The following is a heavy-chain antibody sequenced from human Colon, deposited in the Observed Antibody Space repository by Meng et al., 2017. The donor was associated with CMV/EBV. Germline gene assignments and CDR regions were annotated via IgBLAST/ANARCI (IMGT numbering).Heavy chain of an antibody. CDR2: ISAYNGET. CDR3: ARGSSSTMFGDDYYGMDV. Sequence: ASVKVSCKGSNYTFTNYGIAWVRQAPGQGLEWMGWISAYNGETKYEEKLQDRVTMTTDTSTSTAYMELRSLRSDDTAVYYCARGSSSTMFGDDYYGMDVWGQGTTVTVSS. D-gene: IGHD3-3*01. V-gene: IGHV1-18*01. CDR1: NYTFTNYG. J-gene: IGHJ6*02.